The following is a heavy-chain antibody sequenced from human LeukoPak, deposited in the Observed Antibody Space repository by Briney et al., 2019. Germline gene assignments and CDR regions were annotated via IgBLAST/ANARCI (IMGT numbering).Heavy chain of an antibody. Sequence: PGGSLRLSCAASGFTFSSYWMTWVRQAPGKGLEWAANINQDGAEKYYVDSVKGRFTISRDNAKNSLYLQMHSLRAEDTAVYHCATDIGSGWSRLDAFHVWGQGTMVTVSS. D-gene: IGHD6-19*01. J-gene: IGHJ3*01. V-gene: IGHV3-7*01. CDR3: ATDIGSGWSRLDAFHV. CDR2: INQDGAEK. CDR1: GFTFSSYW.